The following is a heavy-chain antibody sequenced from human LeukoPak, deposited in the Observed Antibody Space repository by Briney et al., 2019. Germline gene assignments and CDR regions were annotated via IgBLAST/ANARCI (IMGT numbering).Heavy chain of an antibody. V-gene: IGHV3-21*01. J-gene: IGHJ3*02. CDR3: AGDLSGYGAFDI. Sequence: PGGTLRLSCAASGFTFSSYSMNWVRQAPGKGLEWVSSISSSSSYIYYADSVKGRFTISRDNSKNTLYLQMNSLRAEDTAVYYCAGDLSGYGAFDIWGQGTMVTVSS. CDR2: ISSSSSYI. CDR1: GFTFSSYS. D-gene: IGHD3-22*01.